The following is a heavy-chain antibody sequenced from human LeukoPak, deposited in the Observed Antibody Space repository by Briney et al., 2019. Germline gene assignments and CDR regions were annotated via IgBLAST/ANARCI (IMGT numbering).Heavy chain of an antibody. J-gene: IGHJ6*03. CDR1: GFTFSSYS. D-gene: IGHD4-11*01. Sequence: GGSLRLSCAASGFTFSSYSMNWVRQAPGKGLAWDSSISSSSYIYYADSVKGRFTISRDNAKNSLYLQMNSLRAEDTAVYYCARDGSRTVTLPGSNNYYYYMDVWGKGTTVTVSS. CDR2: ISSSSYI. V-gene: IGHV3-21*01. CDR3: ARDGSRTVTLPGSNNYYYYMDV.